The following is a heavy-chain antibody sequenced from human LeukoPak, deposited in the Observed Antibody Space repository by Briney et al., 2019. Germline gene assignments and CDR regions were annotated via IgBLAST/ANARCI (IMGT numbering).Heavy chain of an antibody. CDR1: GFTFDDYG. Sequence: GGSLTLSCAPSGFTFDDYGMSWVRQAPGKGLEWVSGINWNGGSTGYADSVKGRFTISRDNAKNSLYLQMNSLRAEDTAVYYCARDSDSGSSRFDYWGQGTLVTVSS. CDR2: INWNGGST. J-gene: IGHJ4*02. D-gene: IGHD1-26*01. CDR3: ARDSDSGSSRFDY. V-gene: IGHV3-20*04.